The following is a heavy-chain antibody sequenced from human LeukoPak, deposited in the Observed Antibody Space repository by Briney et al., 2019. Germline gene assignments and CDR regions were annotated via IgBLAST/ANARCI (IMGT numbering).Heavy chain of an antibody. Sequence: SETPSLTCTVSGGSISSSSYYWGWIRQPPGKGLEWIGSIYYSGSTYYNPSLKSRVTISVDTSKNQFSLKLSSVTAADTAVYYCARQVGDSGYDSEYFDYWGQGTLVTVSS. CDR2: IYYSGST. V-gene: IGHV4-39*01. CDR1: GGSISSSSYY. J-gene: IGHJ4*02. CDR3: ARQVGDSGYDSEYFDY. D-gene: IGHD5-12*01.